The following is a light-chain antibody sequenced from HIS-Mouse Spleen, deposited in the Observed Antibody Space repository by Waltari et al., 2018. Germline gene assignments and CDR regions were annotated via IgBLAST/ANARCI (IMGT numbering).Light chain of an antibody. Sequence: SVSGSPGQSVTISCTGTSSDVGGYNYVSWYQQHPGKAPKLMIYDVSKRPSGVPDRLSGSKSGNTASLTISGLQAEDEADYYCCSYAGSYTYVFGTGTKVTVL. V-gene: IGLV2-11*01. J-gene: IGLJ1*01. CDR2: DVS. CDR1: SSDVGGYNY. CDR3: CSYAGSYTYV.